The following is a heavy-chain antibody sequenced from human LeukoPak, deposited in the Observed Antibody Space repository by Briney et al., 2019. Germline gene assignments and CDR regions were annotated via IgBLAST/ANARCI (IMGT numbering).Heavy chain of an antibody. J-gene: IGHJ1*01. CDR2: IYYSGST. CDR1: GGSISSGSYY. CDR3: ASPTLGYCSSTSCLTAEYFQH. V-gene: IGHV4-39*01. D-gene: IGHD2-2*01. Sequence: SQTLSLTCTVSGGSISSGSYYWGWIRQPPGKGLEWIGSIYYSGSTYYNPSLKSRVTISVDTSKNQFSLKLSSVTAADTAVYYCASPTLGYCSSTSCLTAEYFQHWGQGTLVTVSS.